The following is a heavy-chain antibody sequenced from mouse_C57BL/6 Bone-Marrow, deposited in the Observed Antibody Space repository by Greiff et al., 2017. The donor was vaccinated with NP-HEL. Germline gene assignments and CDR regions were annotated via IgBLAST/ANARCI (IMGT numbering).Heavy chain of an antibody. Sequence: VHVKQSGAELVRPGASVKLSCTASGFNIKDDYMHWVKQRPEQGLEWIGWIDPENGDTEYASKFQGKATITADTSSNTAYLQLSSLTSEDTAVYYCTTFGGSYWYFDVWGTGTTVTVSS. CDR2: IDPENGDT. CDR1: GFNIKDDY. D-gene: IGHD1-1*02. CDR3: TTFGGSYWYFDV. J-gene: IGHJ1*03. V-gene: IGHV14-4*01.